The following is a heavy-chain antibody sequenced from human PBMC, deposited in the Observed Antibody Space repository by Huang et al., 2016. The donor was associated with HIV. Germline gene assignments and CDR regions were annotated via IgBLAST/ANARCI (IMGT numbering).Heavy chain of an antibody. CDR1: GFTFSSYS. D-gene: IGHD3-3*01. Sequence: EVQLVESGGGLVQPGGSLRLSCAASGFTFSSYSRNWVRQDPGKGMWCGLDSSSSSSTIYYADSVKVRFTMSRGNAKNSLFLQRNSLRDEDTAVYYCARGIRYFGVVAYFDYWGQGALVTVSS. CDR2: SSSSSSTI. CDR3: ARGIRYFGVVAYFDY. V-gene: IGHV3-48*02. J-gene: IGHJ4*02.